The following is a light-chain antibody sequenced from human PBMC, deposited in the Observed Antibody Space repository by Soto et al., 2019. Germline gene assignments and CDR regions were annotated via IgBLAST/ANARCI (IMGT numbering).Light chain of an antibody. CDR3: SAYTARSTLV. Sequence: QSALTQPASVSGSPGQSITISCTGTRSNVGAFNFVSWYQQHAGKAPKLIIFEVSNRPSGVSNRFSGSKSGNTASLTISGLQAEDEGDYYCSAYTARSTLVFGGGTKLTVL. CDR1: RSNVGAFNF. CDR2: EVS. J-gene: IGLJ3*02. V-gene: IGLV2-14*01.